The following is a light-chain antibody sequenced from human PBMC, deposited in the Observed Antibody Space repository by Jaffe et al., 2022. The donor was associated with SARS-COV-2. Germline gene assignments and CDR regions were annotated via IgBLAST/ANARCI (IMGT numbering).Light chain of an antibody. CDR2: RAS. J-gene: IGKJ2*01. V-gene: IGKV3-20*01. Sequence: EIVLTQSPGTLSLSPGERATLSCRASQSVSSSYLAWYQQKPGQAPRLLIYRASSRATGVPDRFSGSGSGTDFTLTVSRLEPEDFAVYFCQQYDSSPYTFGQGTKLEIK. CDR1: QSVSSSY. CDR3: QQYDSSPYT.